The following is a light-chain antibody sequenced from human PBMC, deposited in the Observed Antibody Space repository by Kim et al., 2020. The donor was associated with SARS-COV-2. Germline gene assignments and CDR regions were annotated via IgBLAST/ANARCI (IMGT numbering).Light chain of an antibody. J-gene: IGLJ3*02. CDR1: SLRSYY. V-gene: IGLV3-19*01. CDR3: NSRDSSGNLWV. CDR2: GNE. Sequence: SSELTQDPAVSVALGQTVRISCQGDSLRSYYTSWYQQKPRQAPVLVIYGNERRPSGTPDRFSGSISGNTASLTITGAQAEDEADYYCNSRDSSGNLWVFG.